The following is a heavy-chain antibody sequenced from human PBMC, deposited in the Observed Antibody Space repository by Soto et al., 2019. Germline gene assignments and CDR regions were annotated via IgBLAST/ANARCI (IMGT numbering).Heavy chain of an antibody. CDR1: GGSISSGGYS. J-gene: IGHJ4*02. Sequence: TPALTCTFSGGSISSGGYSWSWIQQPPEKGLEWIGYIYHSGSTYYKPSLKSRVTISVDRSKNQFSLKLSSVTAADTAVYYCARGPPFHWGQGTLVTVSS. V-gene: IGHV4-30-2*01. D-gene: IGHD3-16*01. CDR3: ARGPPFH. CDR2: IYHSGST.